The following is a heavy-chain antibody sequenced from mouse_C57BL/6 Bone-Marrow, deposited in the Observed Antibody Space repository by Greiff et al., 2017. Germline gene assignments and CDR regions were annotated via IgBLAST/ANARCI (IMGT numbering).Heavy chain of an antibody. D-gene: IGHD6-1*01. CDR2: INPSSGYT. CDR1: GYTFTSYT. Sequence: LEESGAELARPGASVKMSCKASGYTFTSYTMHWVKQRPGQGLEWIGYINPSSGYTKYNQKFKDKATLTADKSSSTAYMQLSSLTSEDSAVYYCARGLLYYYAMDYWGQGTSVTVSS. CDR3: ARGLLYYYAMDY. V-gene: IGHV1-4*01. J-gene: IGHJ4*01.